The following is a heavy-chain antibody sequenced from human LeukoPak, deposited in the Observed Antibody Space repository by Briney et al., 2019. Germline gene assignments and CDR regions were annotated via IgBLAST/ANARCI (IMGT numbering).Heavy chain of an antibody. CDR1: GGSLSGYY. D-gene: IGHD4-17*01. J-gene: IGHJ6*03. V-gene: IGHV4-34*01. Sequence: SETLSLTCAVSGGSLSGYYWSWIRQPPGKGLEWIGGINHSGSTNYNPSLQSRVTISVDTSKNQFSLKLSSLTAADTAVYYCARGRLPPRYYYYYYYMDVWGKGTTVTVSS. CDR2: INHSGST. CDR3: ARGRLPPRYYYYYYYMDV.